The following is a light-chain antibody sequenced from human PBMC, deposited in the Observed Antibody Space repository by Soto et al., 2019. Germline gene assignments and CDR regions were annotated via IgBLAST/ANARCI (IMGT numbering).Light chain of an antibody. J-gene: IGLJ1*01. CDR1: SSDVGSSNL. CDR2: EGS. Sequence: QSVLTQPASVSGSPGQSIIISCTGTSSDVGSSNLVSWYQHHPGKAPKLIISEGSRRPSGVSGRFSGSKSGNTASLTISGLQVGDEADNYCCSFTGSSSLYVFGTGTKVTVL. V-gene: IGLV2-23*01. CDR3: CSFTGSSSLYV.